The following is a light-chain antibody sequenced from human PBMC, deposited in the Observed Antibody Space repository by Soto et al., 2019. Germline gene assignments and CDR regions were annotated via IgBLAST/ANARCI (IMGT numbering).Light chain of an antibody. J-gene: IGKJ4*01. V-gene: IGKV1-27*01. CDR3: QKCKIAPFT. CDR2: AAS. Sequence: DIQMTQSPSSLPAFVGDTVTITCRASQDISNFLAWYQQKPGKVPKLLIYAASTLQSGVPSRFSGSGSGTDFTLTISSLQPEDVATYYCQKCKIAPFTFGGGTKVDI. CDR1: QDISNF.